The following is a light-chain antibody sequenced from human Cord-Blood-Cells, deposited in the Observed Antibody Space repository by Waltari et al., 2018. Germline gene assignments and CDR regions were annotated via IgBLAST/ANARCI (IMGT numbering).Light chain of an antibody. V-gene: IGKV1-5*03. CDR2: KAP. Sequence: DIQMTQSPSTLSASVGDRVTITCRASQSISSWLAWYQQKPGKAPKLLIYKAPSLESGVPSRFSGSGSGTEFTLTISSLQPDDFATYYCQQGFTFGPGTKVDIK. CDR3: QQGFT. CDR1: QSISSW. J-gene: IGKJ3*01.